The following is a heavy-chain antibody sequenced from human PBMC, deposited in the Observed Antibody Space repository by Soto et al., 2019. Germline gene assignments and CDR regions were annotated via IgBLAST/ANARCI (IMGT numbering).Heavy chain of an antibody. CDR3: ARGDTPMITGMDSFDI. CDR1: GLTASRHW. V-gene: IGHV3-7*01. Sequence: GGSLRPACAASGLTASRHWVNWVRQPPGKGLEWVANIKQDGTEKNYVDSVKGRFAISRDNARNSLYLQMDSLRAEDTAVYFCARGDTPMITGMDSFDIWGQGTMVTVSS. J-gene: IGHJ3*02. CDR2: IKQDGTEK. D-gene: IGHD5-18*01.